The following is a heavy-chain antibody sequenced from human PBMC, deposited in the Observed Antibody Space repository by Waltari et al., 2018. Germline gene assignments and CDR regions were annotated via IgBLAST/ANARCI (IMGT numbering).Heavy chain of an antibody. V-gene: IGHV3-48*03. J-gene: IGHJ4*02. CDR2: ISPSSNTI. D-gene: IGHD1-26*01. Sequence: VQLVESGGGLVLPGGSLRLSCEASGFSFSNYEMTWVRQAPGKGLEWLSYISPSSNTINYADSVKGRFSISRDNAKNSLFLQMNGLRAEDTAVYYCARWVLPIDYWGLGTLVTVSS. CDR3: ARWVLPIDY. CDR1: GFSFSNYE.